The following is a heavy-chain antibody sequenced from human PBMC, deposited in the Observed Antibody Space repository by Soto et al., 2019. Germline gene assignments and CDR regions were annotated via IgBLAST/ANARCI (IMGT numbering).Heavy chain of an antibody. CDR3: AREGPLSGDAFDI. J-gene: IGHJ3*02. Sequence: PSETLSLTCTVSGGSIFSHLWSWIRQPPGKGLEWIGYVSHSGSTTHNPSLKSRVTISLDTPQNQVSLQLRSVTAADTAVYYCAREGPLSGDAFDIWGRGTKVTVSS. V-gene: IGHV4-59*11. D-gene: IGHD3-16*01. CDR1: GGSIFSHL. CDR2: VSHSGST.